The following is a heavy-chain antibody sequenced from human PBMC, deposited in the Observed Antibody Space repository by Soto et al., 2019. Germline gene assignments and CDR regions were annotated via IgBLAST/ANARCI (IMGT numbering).Heavy chain of an antibody. CDR2: IYWDDDK. CDR1: GFSLSTSGVG. D-gene: IGHD3-10*01. J-gene: IGHJ4*02. Sequence: QITLKESGPPLVKPTQTLTLTCTFSGFSLSTSGVGVGWIRQPPGKALEWLAVIYWDDDKRYSPALKSRLTITKDTSKNQVVLTMTNMDPVDTATYFCAHHPYYGLGSYSFDYWGQGTLLTVSS. CDR3: AHHPYYGLGSYSFDY. V-gene: IGHV2-5*02.